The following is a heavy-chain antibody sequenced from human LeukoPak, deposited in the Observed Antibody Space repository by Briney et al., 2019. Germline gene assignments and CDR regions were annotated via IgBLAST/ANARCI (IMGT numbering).Heavy chain of an antibody. V-gene: IGHV4-30-2*01. CDR3: GRETLGYCSGTTCSLGMDV. CDR1: GGSFSSGGFS. CDR2: MFHNGST. J-gene: IGHJ6*02. D-gene: IGHD2-2*01. Sequence: PSETLSLTCAVSGGSFSSGGFSWSWIRQPPGKGLEWIGYMFHNGSTHYSPSLQRRVTISVDRFKNQFSLRLRSVTAADTAVYYCGRETLGYCSGTTCSLGMDVWGQGTLVTVSS.